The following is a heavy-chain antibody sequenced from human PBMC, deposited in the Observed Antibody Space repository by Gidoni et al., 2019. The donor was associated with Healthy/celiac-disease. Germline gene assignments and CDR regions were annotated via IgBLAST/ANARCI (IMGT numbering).Heavy chain of an antibody. V-gene: IGHV4-34*01. J-gene: IGHJ4*02. CDR1: GGSFSGYY. CDR2: INHSGST. Sequence: QVQLQQWGAGLFQPSETLSFTCAVHGGSFSGYYWSWFRQPPGKGLEWIGEINHSGSTNYNPSLKSRVTISVDTSKNQFSLKLSSVTAADTAVYYCARGGAARRDSDYWGQGTLVTVSS. CDR3: ARGGAARRDSDY. D-gene: IGHD6-6*01.